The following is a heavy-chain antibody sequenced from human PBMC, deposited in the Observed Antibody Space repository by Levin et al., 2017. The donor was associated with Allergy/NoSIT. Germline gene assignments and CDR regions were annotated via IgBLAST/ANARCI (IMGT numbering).Heavy chain of an antibody. CDR1: GFTFSSYG. D-gene: IGHD3-22*01. V-gene: IGHV3-30*18. CDR2: ISYDGSNK. J-gene: IGHJ6*02. Sequence: GGSLRLSCAASGFTFSSYGMHWVRQAPGKGLEWVAVISYDGSNKYYADSVKGRFTISRDNSKNTLYLQMNSLRAEDTAVYYCAKDRLVSYYYDSSGPYYYYGMDVWGQGTTVTVSS. CDR3: AKDRLVSYYYDSSGPYYYYGMDV.